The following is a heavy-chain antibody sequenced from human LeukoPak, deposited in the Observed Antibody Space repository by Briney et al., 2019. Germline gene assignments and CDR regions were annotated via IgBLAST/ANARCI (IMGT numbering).Heavy chain of an antibody. CDR1: GFTFSNYV. D-gene: IGHD3-22*01. Sequence: QAGGSLRLSCAASGFTFSNYVMHWVRQAPGKGLEWVAIISYDGSNKYYADSVKGRFTISRDNSKNTLFLQMNSLRAEDTAVYYCARVPDRSGYRFDLWGRGTLVTVSS. CDR3: ARVPDRSGYRFDL. V-gene: IGHV3-30*03. CDR2: ISYDGSNK. J-gene: IGHJ2*01.